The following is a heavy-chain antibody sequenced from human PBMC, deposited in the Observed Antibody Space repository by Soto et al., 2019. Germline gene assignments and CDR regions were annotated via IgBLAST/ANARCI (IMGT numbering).Heavy chain of an antibody. CDR3: AKATAPGGGPFDL. V-gene: IGHV3-23*01. D-gene: IGHD2-8*02. J-gene: IGHJ3*01. CDR2: ILVDGRT. CDR1: GFICGSYD. Sequence: PGGSLILSCAASGFICGSYDMSWVRQSPGKGLEWVSTILVDGRTFYVDSVKGRSTISRDSSQNTVYLQMNSLTAGDTALYYCAKATAPGGGPFDLCGQGRKVTVSS.